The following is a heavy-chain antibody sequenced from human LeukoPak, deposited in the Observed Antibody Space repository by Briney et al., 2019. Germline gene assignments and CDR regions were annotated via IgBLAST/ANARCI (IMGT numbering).Heavy chain of an antibody. V-gene: IGHV1-18*01. J-gene: IGHJ1*01. CDR1: GYTFTTYS. Sequence: GASEKVSCKASGYTFTTYSLAWVRQAPGQSLEWMGWISVNNGGTNYAQSFQGRVTLTRDTSTNTAYLKLRSLRSDDTAIIYCATATQPRGYFLHWGQGTLVTVSS. CDR2: ISVNNGGT. CDR3: ATATQPRGYFLH. D-gene: IGHD2-2*01.